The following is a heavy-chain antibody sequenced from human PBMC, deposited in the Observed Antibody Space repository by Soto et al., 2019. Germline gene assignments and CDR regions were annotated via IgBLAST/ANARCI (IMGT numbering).Heavy chain of an antibody. J-gene: IGHJ6*04. V-gene: IGHV1-69*01. D-gene: IGHD2-15*01. CDR1: GGIFTNNA. Sequence: QVQVVQSGAEVKKPGSSVKVSCMVSGGIFTNNAISWVRQAPGQGLEWLGGVIPLFDTAYYAQIFRGRLRFSADGATTRPYMDRGGLTSADTAVFFWGTGGNNVVKTYSPGMDVGGKGPTVTVS. CDR3: GTGGNNVVKTYSPGMDV. CDR2: VIPLFDTA.